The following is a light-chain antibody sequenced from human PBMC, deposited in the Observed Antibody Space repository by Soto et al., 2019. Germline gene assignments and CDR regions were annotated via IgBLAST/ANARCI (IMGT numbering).Light chain of an antibody. CDR2: GAS. V-gene: IGKV3-15*01. CDR1: QTVASN. J-gene: IGKJ2*01. CDR3: QQYHNLPPQYT. Sequence: EIVMTQSPASLSVSPGDGATLSCRASQTVASNVAWYQQKPGQGPRLLIHGASTRAAGVPARFSGSGSGTDFTLTISSLQSEDFAVYYRQQYHNLPPQYTFGQGTKLQIK.